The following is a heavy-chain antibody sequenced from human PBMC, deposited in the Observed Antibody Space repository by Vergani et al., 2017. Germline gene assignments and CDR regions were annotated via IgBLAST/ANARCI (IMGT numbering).Heavy chain of an antibody. CDR1: CDSVISTDYH. J-gene: IGHJ4*02. CDR2: MDYSGGT. D-gene: IGHD2-15*01. Sequence: QVQLQESGPGLVKPSETLYLTCTVSCDSVISTDYHWGWIRQPPGKGLEWIGSMDYSGGTSYNPSLESRLSISFETPKNQFSLRLTSVTAADTAVYYCASKRGACRAAYCHSYDFWGPGTLVGVSS. V-gene: IGHV4-39*01. CDR3: ASKRGACRAAYCHSYDF.